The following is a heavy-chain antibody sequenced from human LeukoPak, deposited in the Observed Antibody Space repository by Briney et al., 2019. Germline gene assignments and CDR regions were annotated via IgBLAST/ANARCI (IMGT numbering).Heavy chain of an antibody. CDR3: ARDLPTPRIYYDSSGYTHNAFDI. CDR2: ISSSSSYI. CDR1: GFTFSSYS. V-gene: IGHV3-21*01. Sequence: PGGSLRLSCAASGFTFSSYSMNWVRQAPGKGLEWVSSISSSSSYIYYADSVKGRFTISRDNAKNSLYLQMNSLRAEDTAVYYCARDLPTPRIYYDSSGYTHNAFDIWGQGTMVTVSS. D-gene: IGHD3-22*01. J-gene: IGHJ3*02.